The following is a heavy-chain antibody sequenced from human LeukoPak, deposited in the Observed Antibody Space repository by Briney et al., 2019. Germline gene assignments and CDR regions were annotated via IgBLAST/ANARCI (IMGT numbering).Heavy chain of an antibody. CDR1: GGSISSSNW. CDR2: IYHSGST. V-gene: IGHV4-4*02. D-gene: IGHD3-22*01. Sequence: SETLSLTCAVSGGSISSSNWWSWVRQPPGKGLEWIGEIYHSGSTNYNPSLKSRDTISVDKSKNQFSLKLSSVTAADTAVYYCARGPSNYYYDSSGYYFDYWGQGTLVTVSS. CDR3: ARGPSNYYYDSSGYYFDY. J-gene: IGHJ4*02.